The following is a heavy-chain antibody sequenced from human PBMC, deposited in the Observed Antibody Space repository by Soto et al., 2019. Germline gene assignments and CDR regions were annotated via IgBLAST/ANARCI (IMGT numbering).Heavy chain of an antibody. CDR3: AIYAILTGYYLFY. J-gene: IGHJ4*02. D-gene: IGHD3-9*01. Sequence: EVQLVESGGGLVQPGGSLKLSCAASGSTLSVSAMHWVRQSSGKGLEWIGRIRDRPKNYATVYGASVKGRFTISRDDSKNMTFLQMNSLRTENTALYYCAIYAILTGYYLFYWGQGTLVTVSS. V-gene: IGHV3-73*01. CDR1: GSTLSVSA. CDR2: IRDRPKNYAT.